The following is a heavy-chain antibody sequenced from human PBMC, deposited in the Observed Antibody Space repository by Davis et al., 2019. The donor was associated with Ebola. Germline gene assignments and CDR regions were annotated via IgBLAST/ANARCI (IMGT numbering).Heavy chain of an antibody. J-gene: IGHJ4*02. CDR1: GFTFSSYG. V-gene: IGHV3-33*06. D-gene: IGHD3-9*01. CDR2: IWYDGSNK. CDR3: AKKPSFDWLSGYFDY. Sequence: GGSLRLSCAASGFTFSSYGMHWVRQAPGKGLEWVAVIWYDGSNKYYADSVKGRFTLSRDNSKNTLYLQMNSLRAGDTAVYYCAKKPSFDWLSGYFDYWGQGTLVTVSS.